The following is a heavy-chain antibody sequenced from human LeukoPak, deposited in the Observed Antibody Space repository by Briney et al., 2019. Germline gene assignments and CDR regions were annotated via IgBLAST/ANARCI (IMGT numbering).Heavy chain of an antibody. D-gene: IGHD5-18*01. CDR2: IRLDGSNQ. CDR3: AKGYGESHFDS. J-gene: IGHJ4*02. V-gene: IGHV3-30*02. CDR1: GFTFRSFG. Sequence: GGSLRLSRAPSGFTFRSFGVHFVRQAPGKGLEWVAFIRLDGSNQYYTDSVKGRFTISRDNSNNTLFLQMNNLRGDDTAVYLCAKGYGESHFDSWGQLIMVSVSS.